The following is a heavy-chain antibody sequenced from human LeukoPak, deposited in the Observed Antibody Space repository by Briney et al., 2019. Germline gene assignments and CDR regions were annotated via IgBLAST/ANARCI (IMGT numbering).Heavy chain of an antibody. V-gene: IGHV3-74*01. D-gene: IGHD2-15*01. CDR2: ISSDGSST. CDR3: ASGWHSAFDI. J-gene: IGHJ3*02. CDR1: GFTFSSYW. Sequence: GGSLRLSCAASGFTFSSYWMHWVCQAPGKGLVWVSRISSDGSSTNYAGSVKGRFTISRDNAKNTLYLQMNSLRAEDTAVYFCASGWHSAFDIWGQGTMVTVSS.